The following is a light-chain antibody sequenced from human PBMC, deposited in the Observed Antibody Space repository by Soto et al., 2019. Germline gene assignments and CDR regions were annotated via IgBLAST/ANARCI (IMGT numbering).Light chain of an antibody. J-gene: IGLJ2*01. CDR2: LNNDGSH. Sequence: QAVVTQSPSASASLGASVKLTCTLSSGHSSYAIAWHQQQPEKGPRYLMKLNNDGSHSKGDGIPDRFSGSSSGAERYLTISSLQSEDEADYYCQTWGTGIHVFGGGTKLTVL. V-gene: IGLV4-69*01. CDR1: SGHSSYA. CDR3: QTWGTGIHV.